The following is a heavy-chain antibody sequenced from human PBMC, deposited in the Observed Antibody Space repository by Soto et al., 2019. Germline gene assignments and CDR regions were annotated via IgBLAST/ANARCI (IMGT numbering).Heavy chain of an antibody. D-gene: IGHD6-19*01. CDR3: AKAGYSSGWSLGEYFQH. Sequence: EAQLLESGGGLVQPGGSLRLSCAASGFTFSSYAMSWVRQAPGKGLEWVSAISGSGGSTYYADSVKGRFTISRDNSKNTLYLQMNSLRAEDTAVYYCAKAGYSSGWSLGEYFQHWGQGTLVTVSS. CDR2: ISGSGGST. J-gene: IGHJ1*01. V-gene: IGHV3-23*01. CDR1: GFTFSSYA.